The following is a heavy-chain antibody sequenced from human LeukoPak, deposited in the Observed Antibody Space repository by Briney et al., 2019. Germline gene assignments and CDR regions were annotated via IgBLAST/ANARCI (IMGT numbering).Heavy chain of an antibody. CDR2: TYYSGNP. D-gene: IGHD6-13*01. CDR3: ARHSSSVRGWFDP. Sequence: PSETLSLTCAVSGGSLNSYYWSWIRQPPGKGLEWIGYTYYSGNPNYNPSLKSRVTISVDTSKSQFSLNLTSVTAADTAVYYCARHSSSVRGWFDPLGPGNPGHRLL. V-gene: IGHV4-59*08. J-gene: IGHJ5*02. CDR1: GGSLNSYY.